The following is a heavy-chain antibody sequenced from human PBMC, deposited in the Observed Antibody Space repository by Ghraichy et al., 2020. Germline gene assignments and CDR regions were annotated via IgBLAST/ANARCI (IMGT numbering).Heavy chain of an antibody. Sequence: GGSLRLSCAASGFTFSSYSMNWVRQAPGKGLEWVSSISSSSSYIYYADSVKGRFTISRDNAKNSLYLQMNSLRAEDTAVYYCARASDFWSALSPYYFDYWGQGTLVTVSS. CDR3: ARASDFWSALSPYYFDY. CDR1: GFTFSSYS. J-gene: IGHJ4*02. V-gene: IGHV3-21*01. CDR2: ISSSSSYI. D-gene: IGHD3-3*01.